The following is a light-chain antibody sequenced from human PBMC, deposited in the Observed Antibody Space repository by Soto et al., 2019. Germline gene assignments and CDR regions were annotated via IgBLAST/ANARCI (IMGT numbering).Light chain of an antibody. CDR1: QSVSSSF. Sequence: EIVLTQSPGTLSLSPGERATLSCRASQSVSSSFLAWYQQKPGQAPRLLIYGASSRATGIPDRFSGSGSGTDFTLTISRLEPEDFAVYYCQQYDNSPLTFGGGTEVEIK. CDR2: GAS. J-gene: IGKJ4*01. V-gene: IGKV3-20*01. CDR3: QQYDNSPLT.